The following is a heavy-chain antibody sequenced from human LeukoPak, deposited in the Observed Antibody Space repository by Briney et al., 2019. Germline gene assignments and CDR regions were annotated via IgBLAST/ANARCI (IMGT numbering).Heavy chain of an antibody. CDR2: INHSGST. V-gene: IGHV4-34*01. D-gene: IGHD3-10*01. CDR3: ARGRRWFGELLFGTKNWFDP. J-gene: IGHJ5*02. Sequence: SETLSLTCAVYGGSFSGYYWSWIRQPPGKGLEWIGEINHSGSTNYNPSLKSRVTISVDTSKNQFSLKLSSVTAADTAVYYCARGRRWFGELLFGTKNWFDPWGQGTLVTVSS. CDR1: GGSFSGYY.